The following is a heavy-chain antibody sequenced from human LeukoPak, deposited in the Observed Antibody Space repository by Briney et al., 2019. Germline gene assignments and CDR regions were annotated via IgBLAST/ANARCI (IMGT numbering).Heavy chain of an antibody. CDR2: INPNSGGT. D-gene: IGHD6-13*01. V-gene: IGHV1-2*02. CDR1: GYTFTGYY. Sequence: ASVKVSCKASGYTFTGYYMHWVRQAPGQGLEWMGWINPNSGGTNYAQKFQGRVTMTRDTSISTAYMELSRLRSDDTAVYYRARGFSSSWIYYYYGMDVWGQGTTVTVSS. J-gene: IGHJ6*02. CDR3: ARGFSSSWIYYYYGMDV.